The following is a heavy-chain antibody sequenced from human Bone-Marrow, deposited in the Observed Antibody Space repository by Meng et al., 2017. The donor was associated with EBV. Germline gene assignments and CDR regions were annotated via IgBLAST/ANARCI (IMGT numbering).Heavy chain of an antibody. J-gene: IGHJ4*02. CDR3: ARDNGDTMTNPYFDY. CDR2: IIPVLGAT. Sequence: GAGVKRAGSPGRVPRKDPWVTLNNFAINWVRQSPGEGLEGMGGIIPVLGATNYADNFQGRMKIIADESTNTAYMELSKLTPADTALYYCARDNGDTMTNPYFDYWGQGTLVTVSS. V-gene: IGHV1-69*01. CDR1: WVTLNNFA. D-gene: IGHD2-21*01.